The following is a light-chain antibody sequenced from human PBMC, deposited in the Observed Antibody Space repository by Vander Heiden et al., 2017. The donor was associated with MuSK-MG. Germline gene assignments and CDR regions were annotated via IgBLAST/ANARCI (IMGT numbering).Light chain of an antibody. Sequence: QSALTQPAPLSGSPGQSITISCTGTRSDIGNYNLVSWYQHQPGKAPVLMREEVTKRPSGVTNRVFGSKSGDKASLKISGLQAEDEADYDCCSYASSSTEVCGTGTKVTV. CDR3: CSYASSSTEV. CDR1: RSDIGNYNL. J-gene: IGLJ1*01. V-gene: IGLV2-23*02. CDR2: EVT.